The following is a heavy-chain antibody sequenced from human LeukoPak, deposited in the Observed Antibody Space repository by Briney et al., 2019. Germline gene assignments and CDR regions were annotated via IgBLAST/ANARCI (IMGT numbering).Heavy chain of an antibody. D-gene: IGHD6-13*01. CDR3: ARGRSSSWYNEDYFDY. CDR1: GYTFTSYG. Sequence: ASVKVSCKASGYTFTSYGISWVRQAPGQGLEWMGWISAYNGNTDYAQKLQGRVTMTTDTSTSTAYMELRSLRSDDTAVYYCARGRSSSWYNEDYFDYWGQGTLVTVSS. CDR2: ISAYNGNT. V-gene: IGHV1-18*01. J-gene: IGHJ4*02.